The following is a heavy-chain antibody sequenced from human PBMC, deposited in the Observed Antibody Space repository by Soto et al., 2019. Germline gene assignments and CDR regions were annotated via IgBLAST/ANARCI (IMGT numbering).Heavy chain of an antibody. V-gene: IGHV4-34*01. CDR3: ARGPITTNPRFDP. J-gene: IGHJ5*02. CDR2: INHSGST. Sequence: PSETLSLTCAVYGGSFSGDYWSWIRQPPGKGLEWIGGINHSGSTNYNPSLKSRVTISVDTSKNQFSLKLSSVTAAATAVYYCARGPITTNPRFDPWGQATLVTVSS. D-gene: IGHD3-22*01. CDR1: GGSFSGDY.